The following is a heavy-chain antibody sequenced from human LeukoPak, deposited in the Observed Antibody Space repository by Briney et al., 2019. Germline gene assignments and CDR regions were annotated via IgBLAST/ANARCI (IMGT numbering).Heavy chain of an antibody. CDR2: ISGSGGST. CDR3: AKSSYYDASGYYREYYFDS. V-gene: IGHV3-23*01. D-gene: IGHD3-22*01. J-gene: IGHJ4*02. CDR1: GFSFSNYA. Sequence: GGSLRLSCVPSGFSFSNYAMSWVRQAPGKGLEWVSSISGSGGSTHYVDSVKGRFTISRDKTKNTLYLQMNSLRAEDTAVYYCAKSSYYDASGYYREYYFDSWGQGTLVTVSS.